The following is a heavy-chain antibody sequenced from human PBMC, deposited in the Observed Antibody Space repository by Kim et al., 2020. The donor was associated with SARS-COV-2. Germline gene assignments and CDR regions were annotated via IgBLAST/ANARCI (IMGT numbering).Heavy chain of an antibody. CDR2: INHSGST. D-gene: IGHD6-19*01. CDR1: GGSFSGYY. J-gene: IGHJ6*03. V-gene: IGHV4-34*01. CDR3: ARGTRQWLVRGPYYYYMDV. Sequence: SETLSLTCAVYGGSFSGYYWSWIRQPPGKGLEWMGEINHSGSTNYNPSLNSRVTISVDTSKNQFSLKLSSVTAADTAVYYCARGTRQWLVRGPYYYYMDVWGKGTTVTVSS.